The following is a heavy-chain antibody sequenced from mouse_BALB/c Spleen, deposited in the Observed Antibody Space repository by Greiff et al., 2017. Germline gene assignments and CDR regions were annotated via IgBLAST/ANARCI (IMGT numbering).Heavy chain of an antibody. V-gene: IGHV3-2*02. CDR1: GYSITSDYA. Sequence: VQLKESGPGLVKPSQSLSLTCTVTGYSITSDYAWTWIRQFPGNKLEWMGYISYSGSTSYNPSLKSRISITRDTSKNQFFLQLNSVTTEDTATYYCARVIYYGNYDAMDYWGQGTSVTVSS. D-gene: IGHD2-1*01. J-gene: IGHJ4*01. CDR2: ISYSGST. CDR3: ARVIYYGNYDAMDY.